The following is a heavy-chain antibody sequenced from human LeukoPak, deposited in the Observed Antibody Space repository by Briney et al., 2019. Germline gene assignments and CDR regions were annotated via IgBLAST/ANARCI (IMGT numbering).Heavy chain of an antibody. J-gene: IGHJ5*02. CDR3: ARPHTQRYTAMVSNWFDP. V-gene: IGHV4-34*01. D-gene: IGHD5-18*01. CDR1: GRSFSGYY. Sequence: LLPSETLSLTCAVYGRSFSGYYWRWIRQPPGKGLEWLGEINHSGSTNYNPSLKSRVTISVDTSKNPCSLKLSSVTAADTAVYYCARPHTQRYTAMVSNWFDPWGQGTLVTVSS. CDR2: INHSGST.